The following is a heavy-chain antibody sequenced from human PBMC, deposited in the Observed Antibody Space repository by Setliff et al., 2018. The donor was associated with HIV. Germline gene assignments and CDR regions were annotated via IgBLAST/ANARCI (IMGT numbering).Heavy chain of an antibody. CDR1: GGSISSYY. V-gene: IGHV4-4*08. Sequence: SETLSLTCTVSGGSISSYYWSWIRQPPGKGLEWIGYIYYSGSTNYNPSLKSRVTISVDTSKNQFSLRLSSVTAADTAVYYCARETYYYDFSGDSDWFDPWGQGILVTVSS. D-gene: IGHD3-22*01. J-gene: IGHJ5*02. CDR2: IYYSGST. CDR3: ARETYYYDFSGDSDWFDP.